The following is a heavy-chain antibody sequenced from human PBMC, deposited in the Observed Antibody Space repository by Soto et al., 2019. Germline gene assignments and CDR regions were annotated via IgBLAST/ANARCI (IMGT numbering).Heavy chain of an antibody. CDR2: INSDGSST. D-gene: IGHD2-21*01. Sequence: EVLLVESGGGLVQPGGSLRLSCAASGFTFSSDCMHWGRQAPGKGLVWVSRINSDGSSTSYADSVKGRFTISRDNAKNTLYLQMNSLRAEDTVVYYCARDHVVSRNWIDPWGQGTLVTVS. CDR1: GFTFSSDC. J-gene: IGHJ5*02. CDR3: ARDHVVSRNWIDP. V-gene: IGHV3-74*01.